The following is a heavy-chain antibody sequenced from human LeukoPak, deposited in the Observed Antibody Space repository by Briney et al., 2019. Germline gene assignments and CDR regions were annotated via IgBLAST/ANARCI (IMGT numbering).Heavy chain of an antibody. Sequence: PGRSLRLSCAASGFIFSNYGMQWVRQAPGKGLEWVAVIWNDGSKKFYGDSVRGRFTISRDNSKRTLYLQLDSLRAEDTAVYYCARTGGTNWYIDFWGQGTLVTVSS. V-gene: IGHV3-33*01. CDR1: GFIFSNYG. D-gene: IGHD1-1*01. CDR2: IWNDGSKK. CDR3: ARTGGTNWYIDF. J-gene: IGHJ4*02.